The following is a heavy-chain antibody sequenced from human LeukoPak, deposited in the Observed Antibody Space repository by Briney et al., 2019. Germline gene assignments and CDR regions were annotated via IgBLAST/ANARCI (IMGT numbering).Heavy chain of an antibody. CDR2: IYHSGST. CDR1: GYSISSGYY. J-gene: IGHJ5*02. Sequence: ASETLSLTCTVSGYSISSGYYWGWIRQPPGKGLEWIGSIYHSGSTYYNPSLKSRVTISVDTSKNQFSLKLSSVTAADTAVYYCARGRRTGVFDPWGQGTLVTVSS. D-gene: IGHD3/OR15-3a*01. CDR3: ARGRRTGVFDP. V-gene: IGHV4-38-2*02.